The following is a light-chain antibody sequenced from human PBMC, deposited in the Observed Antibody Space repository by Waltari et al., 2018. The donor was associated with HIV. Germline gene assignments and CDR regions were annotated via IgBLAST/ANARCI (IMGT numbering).Light chain of an antibody. V-gene: IGLV2-14*03. CDR3: TSHTLTRILL. J-gene: IGLJ3*02. Sequence: QSALTQPASMSGSPGQSITISCTGSSLDIGLYDFVSWYKHLPHTDPELMIYGVNRRPLGITSRFSAAKSGDVASLTISGLQAEDEADYYCTSHTLTRILLFGGGTRLTVL. CDR1: SLDIGLYDF. CDR2: GVN.